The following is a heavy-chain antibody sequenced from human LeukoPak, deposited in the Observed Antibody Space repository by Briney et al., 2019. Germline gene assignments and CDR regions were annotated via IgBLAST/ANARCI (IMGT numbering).Heavy chain of an antibody. D-gene: IGHD3-10*01. CDR2: ISTYSGNI. J-gene: IGHJ5*01. Sequence: GASVKVSCKASGYTFTNYGITWVRQAPGQGLEWMGWISTYSGNINYARNLQGRVTMTTDTSTTTAYMELRSLRSDDTAVYYCARGGVTNWLDSWGQGTLVTVSS. V-gene: IGHV1-18*01. CDR3: ARGGVTNWLDS. CDR1: GYTFTNYG.